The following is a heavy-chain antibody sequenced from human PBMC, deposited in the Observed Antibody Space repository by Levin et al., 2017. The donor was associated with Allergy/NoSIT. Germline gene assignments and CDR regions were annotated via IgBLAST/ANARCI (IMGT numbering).Heavy chain of an antibody. V-gene: IGHV3-21*01. D-gene: IGHD3-22*01. CDR3: TRRYYDTSGSHFDW. CDR1: GFTFTSYS. CDR2: ISSSSGYI. Sequence: PGESLKISCVASGFTFTSYSMNWVRQAPGKGLEWVSSISSSSGYIFYADSLKGRFTISRDNAKNSLYLQMDSLRVEDTAVYYCTRRYYDTSGSHFDWWGQGTLVTVSS. J-gene: IGHJ4*02.